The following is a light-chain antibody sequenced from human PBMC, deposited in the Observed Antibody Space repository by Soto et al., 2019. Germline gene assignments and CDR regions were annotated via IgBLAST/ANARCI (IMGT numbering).Light chain of an antibody. CDR2: GAS. Sequence: EVVMTQSPATLSVSPGERATLSCRASQSVSSNLVWYQQKPGQAPRLLIYGASTRATGIPARFSGSGSGTEFTLTISSLQSEDFAVYCCQQYNYWPWTFGQGTKVHIK. V-gene: IGKV3-15*01. J-gene: IGKJ1*01. CDR3: QQYNYWPWT. CDR1: QSVSSN.